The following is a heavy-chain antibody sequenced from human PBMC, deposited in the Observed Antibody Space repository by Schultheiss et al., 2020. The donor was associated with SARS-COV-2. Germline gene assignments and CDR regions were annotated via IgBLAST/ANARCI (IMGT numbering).Heavy chain of an antibody. V-gene: IGHV4-59*08. D-gene: IGHD2-2*01. J-gene: IGHJ4*02. CDR1: GGSISSYY. CDR2: IYYSGST. CDR3: ARHRPSPDIVVVPAASYYFDY. Sequence: SETLSLTCTVSGGSISSYYWSWIRQPPGKGLEWIGYIYYSGSTNYNPSLKSRVTISVDTSKNQFSLKLSSVTAADTAVYYCARHRPSPDIVVVPAASYYFDYWGQGTLVTVSS.